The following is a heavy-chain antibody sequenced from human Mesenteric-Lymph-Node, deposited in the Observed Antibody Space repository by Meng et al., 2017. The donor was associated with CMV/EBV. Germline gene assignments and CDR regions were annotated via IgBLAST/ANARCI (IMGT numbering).Heavy chain of an antibody. CDR3: ARIRRDCSSTSCYRWFDP. D-gene: IGHD2-2*01. V-gene: IGHV1-18*01. CDR1: GYTFTSYG. J-gene: IGHJ5*02. CDR2: ISAYNGNT. Sequence: APVKVSCKASGYTFTSYGISWVRQAPGQGLEWMGWISAYNGNTNYAQKLQGRVTMTTDTSTSTAYMELRSLRSDDTAVYYCARIRRDCSSTSCYRWFDPWGQGTLVTV.